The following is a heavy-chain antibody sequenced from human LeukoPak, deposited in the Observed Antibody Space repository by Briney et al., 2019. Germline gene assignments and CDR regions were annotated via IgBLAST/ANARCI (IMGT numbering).Heavy chain of an antibody. CDR1: GGSISSYY. CDR3: AGRAAAARNAFDI. CDR2: IYYSGST. Sequence: SETLSLTCTVSGGSISSYYWSWIRQPPGKGLEWIGYIYYSGSTNYNPSLKSRVTISVVRSKNQFSLKLSSVTAADTAVYYCAGRAAAARNAFDIWGQGTMVTVSS. D-gene: IGHD6-13*01. J-gene: IGHJ3*02. V-gene: IGHV4-59*12.